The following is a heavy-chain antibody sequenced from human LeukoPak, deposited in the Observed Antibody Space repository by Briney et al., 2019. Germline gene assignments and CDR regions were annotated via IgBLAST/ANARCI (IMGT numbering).Heavy chain of an antibody. CDR2: ISGSGGST. V-gene: IGHV3-23*01. CDR1: GFTFSSYA. D-gene: IGHD1-26*01. Sequence: TGGSLRLSCAASGFTFSSYAMSWVRQAPGKGLEWVSAISGSGGSTYYADSVKGRFTISRDNSKNTLYLQMNSLRAEDTAVYYCAKSNSGRKGYFDYWGQGTLVTVSS. CDR3: AKSNSGRKGYFDY. J-gene: IGHJ4*02.